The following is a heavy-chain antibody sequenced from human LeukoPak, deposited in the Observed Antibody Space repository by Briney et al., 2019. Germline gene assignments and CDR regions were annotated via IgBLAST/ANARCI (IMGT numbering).Heavy chain of an antibody. CDR3: AREYGSVLGDY. CDR1: GFTFSSNG. CDR2: VWFDGSNK. J-gene: IGHJ4*02. Sequence: GGSLRLSCAASGFTFSSNGMHWVRQAPGKGLEWVAVVWFDGSNKYYADSVKGRFTISRDNSKNTLYLQMNSLRAEDTAVYYCAREYGSVLGDYWGQGTLVTVSS. D-gene: IGHD3-10*01. V-gene: IGHV3-33*01.